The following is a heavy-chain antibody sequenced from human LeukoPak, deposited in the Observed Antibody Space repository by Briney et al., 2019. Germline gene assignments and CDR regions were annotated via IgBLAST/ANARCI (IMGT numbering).Heavy chain of an antibody. CDR2: IYYTGTT. CDR1: GDSISSSNYY. CDR3: AREPSYSSSWYTTCDH. V-gene: IGHV4-39*07. J-gene: IGHJ5*02. Sequence: SETLSLTCIVTGDSISSSNYYWGWLRQPPVKGLEWVGSIYYTGTTYSNPSLKSRVTISVDTSKNQFSLKLSSVTAADTAVYYCAREPSYSSSWYTTCDHWGQGILVTVSS. D-gene: IGHD6-13*01.